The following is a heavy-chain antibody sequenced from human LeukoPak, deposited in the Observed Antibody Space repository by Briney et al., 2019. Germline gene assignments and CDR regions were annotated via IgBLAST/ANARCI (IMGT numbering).Heavy chain of an antibody. J-gene: IGHJ6*03. V-gene: IGHV3-33*06. Sequence: GGSLRLSCAASGFTFSSYGMHWVRQAPGKGLEWVAVIWYDGNTKFYGDFVKGRFTISRDNSKNTVYMQMDSLRAEDTAVYYCAKGRTYGSGLFYMDVWGVGTTVTVSS. CDR3: AKGRTYGSGLFYMDV. D-gene: IGHD3-10*01. CDR1: GFTFSSYG. CDR2: IWYDGNTK.